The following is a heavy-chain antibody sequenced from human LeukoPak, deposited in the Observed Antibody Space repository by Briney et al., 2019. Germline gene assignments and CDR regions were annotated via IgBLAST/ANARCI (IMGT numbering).Heavy chain of an antibody. Sequence: GGSLRLSCAASGFTFSSYGMHWVRQAPGKGLEWVAVISYDGSNKYYADSVKGRFTISRDNSKNTLYLQMNSLRAEDTAVYYCAKDGSGYDFGSWFDPWGQGTLVTVSS. CDR3: AKDGSGYDFGSWFDP. CDR1: GFTFSSYG. J-gene: IGHJ5*02. CDR2: ISYDGSNK. V-gene: IGHV3-30*18. D-gene: IGHD5-12*01.